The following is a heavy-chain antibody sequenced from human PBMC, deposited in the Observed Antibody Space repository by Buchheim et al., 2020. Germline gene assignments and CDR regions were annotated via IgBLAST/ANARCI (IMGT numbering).Heavy chain of an antibody. CDR3: ARSFMVDCSGGSCYNY. CDR2: IDPSDSYT. D-gene: IGHD2-15*01. CDR1: GYSFTSYW. J-gene: IGHJ4*02. Sequence: EVQLVQSGAEVKKPGESLRISCKGSGYSFTSYWISWVRQMPGKGLEWMGRIDPSDSYTNYSPSFQGHVTIPADKYIRTALPQWSSLKASDTAMYYCARSFMVDCSGGSCYNYWGQGTL. V-gene: IGHV5-10-1*03.